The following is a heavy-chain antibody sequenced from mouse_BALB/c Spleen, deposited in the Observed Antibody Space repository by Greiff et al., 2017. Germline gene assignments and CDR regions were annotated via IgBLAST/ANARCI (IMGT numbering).Heavy chain of an antibody. CDR3: ARDRNRMDY. J-gene: IGHJ4*01. Sequence: EVKLVESGGGLVKPGGSLKLSCAASGFTFSSYAMSWVRQSPEKRLEWVAEISSGGSYTYYPDTVTGRFTISRDNAKNTLYLEMSSLRSEDTSMYYCARDRNRMDYWGQGTSVTVSS. CDR2: ISSGGSYT. CDR1: GFTFSSYA. V-gene: IGHV5-9-4*01.